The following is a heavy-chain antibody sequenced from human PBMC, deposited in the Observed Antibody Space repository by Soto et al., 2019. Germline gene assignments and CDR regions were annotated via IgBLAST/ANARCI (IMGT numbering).Heavy chain of an antibody. D-gene: IGHD1-26*01. Sequence: GGSLRLSCAASGFTFSSYAMSWVRQAPGKGLEWVSAISGSGGSTYYADSVKGRFTISRDNSKNTLYLQMNSLRAEDTAVYYCAKRIGGSYDDHYYYGMDVWGQGTTVTVPS. V-gene: IGHV3-23*01. CDR2: ISGSGGST. CDR3: AKRIGGSYDDHYYYGMDV. CDR1: GFTFSSYA. J-gene: IGHJ6*02.